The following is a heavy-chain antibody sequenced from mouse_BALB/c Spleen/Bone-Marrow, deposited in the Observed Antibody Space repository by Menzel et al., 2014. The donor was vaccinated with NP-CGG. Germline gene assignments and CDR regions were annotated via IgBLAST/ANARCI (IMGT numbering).Heavy chain of an antibody. CDR3: AGDINYGYYWYFDV. CDR1: GFTFTDYY. CDR2: IRNKANGYTT. Sequence: EVMLVESGGGLVQPGGSLRLSCATSGFTFTDYYMSWVRQPPGKALEWLGFIRNKANGYTTEYSASVKGRFTISRDNSQSILYLQMNTLRAEDSATYYCAGDINYGYYWYFDVWGAGTTVTVSS. J-gene: IGHJ1*01. D-gene: IGHD2-2*01. V-gene: IGHV7-3*02.